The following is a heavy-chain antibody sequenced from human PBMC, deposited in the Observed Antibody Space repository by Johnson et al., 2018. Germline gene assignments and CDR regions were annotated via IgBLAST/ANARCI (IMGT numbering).Heavy chain of an antibody. CDR1: GFTFDDYA. D-gene: IGHD3-10*02. CDR3: AKEMFHAFDI. J-gene: IGHJ3*02. CDR2: ISWNSGSI. Sequence: EVQLVESGGGLVQPGRSLRLSCAASGFTFDDYAMHWVRQAPGKGLEWVSGISWNSGSIGSADSVKGRFTISRDNAKNSLYLQMNSLRAEDTALYYCAKEMFHAFDIWGQGTMVTVSS. V-gene: IGHV3-9*01.